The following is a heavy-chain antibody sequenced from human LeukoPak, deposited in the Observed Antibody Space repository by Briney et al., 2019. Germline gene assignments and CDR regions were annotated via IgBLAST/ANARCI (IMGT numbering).Heavy chain of an antibody. V-gene: IGHV1-8*01. J-gene: IGHJ5*02. CDR1: GYTFTSYY. CDR3: ARKEARSITMVRGVIITANWFDP. Sequence: ASVKVSCKASGYTFTSYYINWVRQATGQGLEWMGWMNPNSGNTGYAQKFQGRVTMTRNTSISTAYMELSSLRSEDTAVYYCARKEARSITMVRGVIITANWFDPWGQGTLVTVSS. D-gene: IGHD3-10*01. CDR2: MNPNSGNT.